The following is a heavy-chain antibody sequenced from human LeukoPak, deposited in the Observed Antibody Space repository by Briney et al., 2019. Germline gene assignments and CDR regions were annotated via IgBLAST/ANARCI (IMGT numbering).Heavy chain of an antibody. CDR3: SREMGGYQLLKRFDF. J-gene: IGHJ4*02. D-gene: IGHD2-2*01. CDR2: KQYDGFVE. V-gene: IGHV3-30*02. Sequence: HPGGSLRLSCAASGFRFSDYGMHWVRQAPGKGPEWVAYKQYDGFVELHADSAKRRFTISRDNYKDTLSLQMNSLRIEDTAVYYCSREMGGYQLLKRFDFWGQGTLVTVSS. CDR1: GFRFSDYG.